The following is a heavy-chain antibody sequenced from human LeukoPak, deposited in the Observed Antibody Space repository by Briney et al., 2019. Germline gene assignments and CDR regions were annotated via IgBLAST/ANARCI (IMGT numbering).Heavy chain of an antibody. Sequence: SETLSLTCTVSGGSISSYYWSWIRQPAGKGLEWIGRIYTSGSTNYNPSLKSRVTISVDTSKNQFSLKLSSVTAADTAVYYCARHGDSSGYPPYWYFDLWGRGTLVTVSS. CDR1: GGSISSYY. CDR3: ARHGDSSGYPPYWYFDL. D-gene: IGHD3-22*01. V-gene: IGHV4-4*07. CDR2: IYTSGST. J-gene: IGHJ2*01.